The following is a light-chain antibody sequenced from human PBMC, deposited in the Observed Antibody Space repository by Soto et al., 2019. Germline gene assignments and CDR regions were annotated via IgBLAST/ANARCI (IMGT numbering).Light chain of an antibody. J-gene: IGKJ2*01. CDR3: LQHNTYPYT. Sequence: IQMTQSPSSLSASVGDTVTVTCRASQDIRNYLNWFQQKPGKAPKRLISVASTLQSGVPSRFSGSGSGTEFTLTISSLQPEDSATYYCLQHNTYPYTFGQGTKLEIK. CDR1: QDIRNY. V-gene: IGKV1-17*01. CDR2: VAS.